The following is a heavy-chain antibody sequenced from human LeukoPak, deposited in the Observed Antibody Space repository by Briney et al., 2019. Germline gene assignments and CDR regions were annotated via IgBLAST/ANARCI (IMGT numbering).Heavy chain of an antibody. J-gene: IGHJ3*02. Sequence: PSETLSLTCTLSGGSISSISYYWGWTRQPPGKGLEWIGEIKHSGNTNYNPSLKRRLNMSVDPSTNQFSLKVSSVTAADTAVYYCARRNPERYFDWFNAFDIWGQGTMVTVSS. V-gene: IGHV4-39*07. CDR1: GGSISSISYY. D-gene: IGHD3-9*01. CDR2: IKHSGNT. CDR3: ARRNPERYFDWFNAFDI.